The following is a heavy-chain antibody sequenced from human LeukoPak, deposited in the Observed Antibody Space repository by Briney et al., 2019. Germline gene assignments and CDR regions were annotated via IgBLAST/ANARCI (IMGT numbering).Heavy chain of an antibody. CDR3: ARSYYYGSGYYYMDV. D-gene: IGHD3-10*01. Sequence: PSETLSLTCTVSGYSISSGYYWGWIRQPPGKGLEWIGSIYHSGSTYYNPSLKSRVTISVDTSKNQFSLKLSSVTAADTAVYYCARSYYYGSGYYYMDVWGKGTTVTISS. J-gene: IGHJ6*03. CDR1: GYSISSGYY. CDR2: IYHSGST. V-gene: IGHV4-38-2*02.